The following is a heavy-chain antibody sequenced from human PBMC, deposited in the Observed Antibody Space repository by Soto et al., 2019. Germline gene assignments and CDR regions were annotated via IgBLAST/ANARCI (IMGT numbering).Heavy chain of an antibody. CDR2: FDPEDGET. J-gene: IGHJ3*01. CDR1: GYTLTELS. Sequence: ASVKVSCKVSGYTLTELSMHWVRQAPGKGLEWMGGFDPEDGETIYAQKFQGRVTMTEDTSTDTAYMELSSLRSEDTAVYYCAREVRGYSGWMDAFDFWGQGTMVTGSS. D-gene: IGHD5-12*01. V-gene: IGHV1-24*01. CDR3: AREVRGYSGWMDAFDF.